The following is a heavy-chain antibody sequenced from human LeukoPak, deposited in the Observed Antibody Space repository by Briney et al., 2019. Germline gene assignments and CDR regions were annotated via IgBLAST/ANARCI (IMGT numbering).Heavy chain of an antibody. Sequence: GGSLRLSCAASGFTFSNYNINWVRQAPGKGLEWVSYISTSGDAMNHADSVKGRFTISRDNAKNSLYLQMNSLRAEDTAVYYCARIRVHSGYYVDYWGQGTLVTVSS. CDR2: ISTSGDAM. J-gene: IGHJ4*02. CDR1: GFTFSNYN. D-gene: IGHD3-3*01. CDR3: ARIRVHSGYYVDY. V-gene: IGHV3-48*01.